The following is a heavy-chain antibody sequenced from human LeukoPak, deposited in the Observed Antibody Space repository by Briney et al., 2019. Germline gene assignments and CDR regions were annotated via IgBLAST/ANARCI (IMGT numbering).Heavy chain of an antibody. J-gene: IGHJ4*02. CDR1: GGSFSGYY. CDR2: INHSGST. Sequence: SETLSLTCAVYGGSFSGYYWSWIRQPPGKGLEWIGEINHSGSTNYNPSLKSRVTISVDTSKNQFSLKLSSVTAADTAVYYCARVARSSGDYWGQGTLVTVSS. D-gene: IGHD6-6*01. CDR3: ARVARSSGDY. V-gene: IGHV4-34*01.